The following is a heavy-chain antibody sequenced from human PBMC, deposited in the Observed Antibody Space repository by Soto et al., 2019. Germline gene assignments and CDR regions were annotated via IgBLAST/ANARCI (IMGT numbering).Heavy chain of an antibody. CDR2: IIPIFGTA. Sequence: SVKVSCKASGGTFSSYAISWVRQAPGQGLEWMGGIIPIFGTANYAQKFQGRVTITADESKNTLYLQMNSLRAEDTAVYYCASLGYSGYDFNYYYGMDVWGQGTTVTVSS. CDR1: GGTFSSYA. J-gene: IGHJ6*02. V-gene: IGHV1-69*13. CDR3: ASLGYSGYDFNYYYGMDV. D-gene: IGHD5-12*01.